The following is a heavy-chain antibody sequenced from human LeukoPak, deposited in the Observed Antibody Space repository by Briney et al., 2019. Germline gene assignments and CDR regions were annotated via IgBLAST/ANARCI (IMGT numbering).Heavy chain of an antibody. CDR2: IYTSGST. J-gene: IGHJ4*02. Sequence: SETLSLTCTVSGGSISSGSYYWSWIRQPAGKGLEWIGRIYTSGSTNYNPSLKSRVTISVDTSKNQFSLKLSSVTAADTAVYYCARTRKVGATYYFDYWGQGTLVTVSS. CDR3: ARTRKVGATYYFDY. CDR1: GGSISSGSYY. V-gene: IGHV4-61*02. D-gene: IGHD1-26*01.